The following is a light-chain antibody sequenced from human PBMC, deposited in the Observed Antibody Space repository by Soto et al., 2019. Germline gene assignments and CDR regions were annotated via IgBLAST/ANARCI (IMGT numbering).Light chain of an antibody. CDR2: DAS. J-gene: IGKJ4*01. Sequence: DIQMTQSPSTLSASVGDRVTITCRASQSINTWLAWYQQKPGKAPKLLIYDASSLESGVPSRFSGSGSETEFTLTISSLQPDDFATYYCQQYNTYSALTFGGGTKVEIK. V-gene: IGKV1-5*01. CDR3: QQYNTYSALT. CDR1: QSINTW.